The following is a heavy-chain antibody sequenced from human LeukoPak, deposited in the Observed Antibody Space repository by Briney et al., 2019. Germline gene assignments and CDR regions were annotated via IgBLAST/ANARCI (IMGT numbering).Heavy chain of an antibody. CDR3: AKDLQLSFDY. Sequence: GGSLRLSCAASGFTFSSYGMHWVRQAPGRGLEWVAFIRYDGSNKYYADSVKGRFTISRDNSKNTLYLQMNSLRAEDTAVYYCAKDLQLSFDYWGQGTLVTVSS. CDR2: IRYDGSNK. J-gene: IGHJ4*02. D-gene: IGHD5-18*01. V-gene: IGHV3-30*02. CDR1: GFTFSSYG.